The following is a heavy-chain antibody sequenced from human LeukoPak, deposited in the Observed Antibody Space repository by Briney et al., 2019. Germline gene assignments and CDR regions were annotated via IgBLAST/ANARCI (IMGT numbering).Heavy chain of an antibody. CDR2: INPSGGST. D-gene: IGHD4-23*01. CDR3: ARGYGGNSGYYYYMDV. V-gene: IGHV1-46*01. CDR1: GYTFTSYY. J-gene: IGHJ6*03. Sequence: ASVKVSCKASGYTFTSYYMHWVRQAPGQGLEWMGIINPSGGSTSYAQKFQGRVTMTRDMSTSTVYMELSSLRSEDTAAYYCARGYGGNSGYYYYMDVWGKGTTVTVSS.